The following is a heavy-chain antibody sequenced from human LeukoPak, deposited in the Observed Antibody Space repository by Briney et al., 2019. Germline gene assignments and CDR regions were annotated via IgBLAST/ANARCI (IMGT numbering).Heavy chain of an antibody. Sequence: SETLSLTCTVSGGSINSGNFYWSWIRQPAGKGLEWIGRIYTSGSTTYNPSLRSRVTISRDTSNNQFFLKLSSVTAADTAVYYCSRHDYDGVQNYYSYYMDVWGKGTTVTVSS. CDR3: SRHDYDGVQNYYSYYMDV. J-gene: IGHJ6*03. D-gene: IGHD4-17*01. CDR2: IYTSGST. V-gene: IGHV4-61*02. CDR1: GGSINSGNFY.